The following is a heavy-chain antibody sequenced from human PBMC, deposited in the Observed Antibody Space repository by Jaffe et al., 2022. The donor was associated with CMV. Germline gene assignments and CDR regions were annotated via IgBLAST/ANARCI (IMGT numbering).Heavy chain of an antibody. D-gene: IGHD3-22*01. CDR1: GFTFSSYG. Sequence: QVQLVESGGGVVQPGRSLRLSCAASGFTFSSYGIHWVRQAPGKGLEWVAVISYDGGNQYYADSVKGRFTISRDNSKNTLYLQMNSLRAEDTAVYYCAKDASSGYYYYFDYWGQGTQVTVSS. CDR3: AKDASSGYYYYFDY. V-gene: IGHV3-30*18. J-gene: IGHJ4*02. CDR2: ISYDGGNQ.